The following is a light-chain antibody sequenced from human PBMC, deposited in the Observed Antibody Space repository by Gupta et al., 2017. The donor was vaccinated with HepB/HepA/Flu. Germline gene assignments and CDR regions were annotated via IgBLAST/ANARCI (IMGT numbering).Light chain of an antibody. V-gene: IGKV3-11*01. CDR2: DAS. Sequence: VLTQSPATLSLSPGERATLSCRASPSVSSYLAWYQQKPGQAPRLLIYDASNRATGIPARFSGSGSGTDFTLTISSLEPEDFAVYYFQERSNWPPTFGGGTKVEIK. CDR1: PSVSSY. CDR3: QERSNWPPT. J-gene: IGKJ4*01.